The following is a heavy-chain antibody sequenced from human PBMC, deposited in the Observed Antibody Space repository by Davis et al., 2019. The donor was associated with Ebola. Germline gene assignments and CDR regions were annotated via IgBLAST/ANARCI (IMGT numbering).Heavy chain of an antibody. J-gene: IGHJ6*02. Sequence: SPIPHFASPGFILRNFLMSWVRQAPGKGPEWVAIIKPDEGEKYYVDSVKGRFTISRDNAKNSLFLQMDSLRDEDTALYYCASGNGRGRSYDMDVWGQGTTVTVSS. V-gene: IGHV3-7*03. D-gene: IGHD2-8*01. CDR3: ASGNGRGRSYDMDV. CDR1: GFILRNFL. CDR2: IKPDEGEK.